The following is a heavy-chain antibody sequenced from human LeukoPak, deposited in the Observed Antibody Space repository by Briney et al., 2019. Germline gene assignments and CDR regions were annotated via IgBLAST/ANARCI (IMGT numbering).Heavy chain of an antibody. D-gene: IGHD2-8*01. CDR3: ARDPSRCTNGVCYRRWEPNFDY. CDR2: INHSGST. Sequence: PSETLSLTCTISGGSINGDYWSWVRQAPGKGLEWIGEINHSGSTNYNPSLKSRVTISVNTSKNQFSLKLSSVTAADTAVYYCARDPSRCTNGVCYRRWEPNFDYWGQGTLVTVSS. J-gene: IGHJ4*02. V-gene: IGHV4-34*01. CDR1: GGSINGDY.